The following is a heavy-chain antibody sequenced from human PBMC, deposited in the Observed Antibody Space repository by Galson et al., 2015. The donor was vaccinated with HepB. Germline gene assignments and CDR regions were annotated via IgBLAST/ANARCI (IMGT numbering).Heavy chain of an antibody. CDR2: MNPSSGNT. Sequence: QGLEWMGWMNPSSGNTGYAQRFQGRVTMTRDTSISTAYMELSSLRSEDTAVYYCVRRAIWGQGTLVTVSS. CDR3: VRRAI. J-gene: IGHJ4*02. V-gene: IGHV1-8*01. D-gene: IGHD3-3*01.